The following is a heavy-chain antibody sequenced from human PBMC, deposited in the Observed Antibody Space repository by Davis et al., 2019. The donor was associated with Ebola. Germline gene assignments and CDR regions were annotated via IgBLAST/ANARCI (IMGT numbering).Heavy chain of an antibody. CDR1: GFTFSNYA. Sequence: PSGTLSLSCTASGFTFSNYAMTWVRQAPGKGLEWVATLSGSGGNTYYADSVKGRFTISRDNSKNTLHLQMSSLRAEDTALYYCAKVGGDPRYFDPSLPLEAFDMWGQGTKVTVSS. J-gene: IGHJ3*02. V-gene: IGHV3-23*01. D-gene: IGHD3-9*01. CDR3: AKVGGDPRYFDPSLPLEAFDM. CDR2: LSGSGGNT.